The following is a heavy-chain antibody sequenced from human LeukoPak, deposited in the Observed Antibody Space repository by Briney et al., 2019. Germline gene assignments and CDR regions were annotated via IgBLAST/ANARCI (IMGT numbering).Heavy chain of an antibody. Sequence: GGSLRLSCAASGFTFSSYAMSWVRQAPGKGLEWVSSISGSGGRTYHAGSGKGRFTISRDNSKNTLYLQMNSLRAEDTAVYYCAKYYGDFRSFDYWGQGTLVSVSS. CDR1: GFTFSSYA. J-gene: IGHJ4*02. CDR2: ISGSGGRT. V-gene: IGHV3-23*01. CDR3: AKYYGDFRSFDY. D-gene: IGHD4-17*01.